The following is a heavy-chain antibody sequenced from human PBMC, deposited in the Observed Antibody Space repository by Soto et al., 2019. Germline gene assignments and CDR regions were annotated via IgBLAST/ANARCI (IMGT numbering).Heavy chain of an antibody. CDR3: ARERLGRPDSSVNSLDASDI. CDR1: SDSVSTNSVS. CDR2: THYRSKWYH. D-gene: IGHD3-22*01. V-gene: IGHV6-1*01. J-gene: IGHJ3*02. Sequence: SETLSLTCALSSDSVSTNSVSWNSIRQSPSRGLEWLGRTHYRSKWYHDYAVSVKSRITINPDTSKNQSSLQLNSVTTEDTAVYYCARERLGRPDSSVNSLDASDIWGQGTMVTV.